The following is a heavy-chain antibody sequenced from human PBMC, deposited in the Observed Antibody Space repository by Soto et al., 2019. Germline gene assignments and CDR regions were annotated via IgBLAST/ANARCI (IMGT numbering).Heavy chain of an antibody. Sequence: EVQLVESGGGLVQPGGSLRLSCAASGFTSSDHYMEWVRQAPGKGLEWVSRLKNKADGYTAECAASVKGRFTVSGDDSMNFLFLQMNSLKTEDTAVYYCARRAESRREFDYWGRGTLVTVSS. CDR1: GFTSSDHY. CDR2: LKNKADGYTA. J-gene: IGHJ4*02. CDR3: ARRAESRREFDY. V-gene: IGHV3-72*01.